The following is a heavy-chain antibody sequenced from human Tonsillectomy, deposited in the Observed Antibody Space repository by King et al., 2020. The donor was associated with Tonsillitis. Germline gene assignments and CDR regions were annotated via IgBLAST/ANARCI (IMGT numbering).Heavy chain of an antibody. V-gene: IGHV3-23*04. CDR2: IRGSVGST. CDR1: GFTFSSYA. Sequence: VQLVESGGGLVQPGGSLRLSCAASGFTFSSYAISWVRQAPGKGLEWVSAIRGSVGSTYYADSVKGRFTISRDNSKNTLYLQMNSLRAEDTAVYYCAKVSGLQPDYYYGMDVWGQGTTVTVSS. J-gene: IGHJ6*02. CDR3: AKVSGLQPDYYYGMDV. D-gene: IGHD4-11*01.